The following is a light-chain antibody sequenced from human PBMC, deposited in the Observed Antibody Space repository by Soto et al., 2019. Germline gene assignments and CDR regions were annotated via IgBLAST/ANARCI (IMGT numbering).Light chain of an antibody. Sequence: EIVMTQSXATLSVSPGERVTLSCRASQSVSSNLAWYQQKPGQAPRLLIYGASTRATGIPARFSGSGSGTEFTLTISSLQSEDFAVYYCQQRSNWPITFGQGTRLEIK. CDR1: QSVSSN. CDR3: QQRSNWPIT. J-gene: IGKJ5*01. V-gene: IGKV3-15*01. CDR2: GAS.